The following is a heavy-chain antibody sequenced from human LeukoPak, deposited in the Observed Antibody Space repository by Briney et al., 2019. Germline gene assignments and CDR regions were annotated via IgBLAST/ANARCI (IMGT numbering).Heavy chain of an antibody. CDR1: GGSFSGYY. CDR2: IYYSGST. J-gene: IGHJ5*02. CDR3: ARDQRRYYGSGSSSFDP. V-gene: IGHV4-59*01. D-gene: IGHD3-10*01. Sequence: RASETLSLTCAVYGGSFSGYYWSWIRQPPGKGLEWIGYIYYSGSTNYNPSLKSRVTISVDTSKNQFSLKLSSVTAADTAVYYCARDQRRYYGSGSSSFDPWGQGTLVTVSS.